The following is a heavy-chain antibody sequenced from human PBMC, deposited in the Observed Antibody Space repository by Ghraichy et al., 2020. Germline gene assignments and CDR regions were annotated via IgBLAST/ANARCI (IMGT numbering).Heavy chain of an antibody. V-gene: IGHV3-33*01. CDR1: GFTFRSYG. CDR2: IWYDGSNK. CDR3: ARDRNWSRASWYLDL. J-gene: IGHJ2*01. D-gene: IGHD1-1*01. Sequence: GESLNISCAASGFTFRSYGMHWVRQAPGKGLEWVTVIWYDGSNKIYGDSVKGRFTVSRDNSKNTLYLQMNSLRAEDTAVYYCARDRNWSRASWYLDLWGRGALVTVSS.